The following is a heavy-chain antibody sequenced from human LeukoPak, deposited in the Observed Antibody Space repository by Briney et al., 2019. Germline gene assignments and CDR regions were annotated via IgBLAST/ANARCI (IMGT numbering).Heavy chain of an antibody. D-gene: IGHD1-26*01. CDR2: ITDRNII. J-gene: IGHJ4*02. Sequence: ESGGSLRLSCATSGFTFSDYSMNWVRQAPGKGLECVSYITDRNIIWYADSVKGRFTISRDNAKNSLYLQMNSLRAEDTAVYYCARGDRGSYYLIDCWGQGTLVTVSS. CDR1: GFTFSDYS. CDR3: ARGDRGSYYLIDC. V-gene: IGHV3-69-1*02.